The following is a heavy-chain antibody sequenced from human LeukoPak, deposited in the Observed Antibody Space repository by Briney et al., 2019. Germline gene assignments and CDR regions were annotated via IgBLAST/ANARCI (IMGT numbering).Heavy chain of an antibody. D-gene: IGHD3-22*01. J-gene: IGHJ4*02. CDR3: ARHDSSGYYSDY. Sequence: SQTLSLTCTVSGGSISSGGYYWSWIRQHPGKGLEWIGYIYYSGSTYYNPSLKSRVTISVDTSKNQFCLKLSSVTAADTAVYYCARHDSSGYYSDYWGQGTLVTVSS. CDR2: IYYSGST. V-gene: IGHV4-31*03. CDR1: GGSISSGGYY.